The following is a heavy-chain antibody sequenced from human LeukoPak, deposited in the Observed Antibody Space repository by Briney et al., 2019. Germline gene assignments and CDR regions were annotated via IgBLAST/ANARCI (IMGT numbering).Heavy chain of an antibody. CDR1: GFTVDNTY. V-gene: IGHV3-53*01. Sequence: PGGSLRLSCAASGFTVDNTYMNWLRQAPGKGLEWLSVIYSTATTKYADSVTGRFTISRDNSKDTLYLQMNSLRAEDTAVYYCALSIVVVNSFDYWGQGTMVTVSS. CDR2: IYSTATT. D-gene: IGHD2-21*01. CDR3: ALSIVVVNSFDY. J-gene: IGHJ4*02.